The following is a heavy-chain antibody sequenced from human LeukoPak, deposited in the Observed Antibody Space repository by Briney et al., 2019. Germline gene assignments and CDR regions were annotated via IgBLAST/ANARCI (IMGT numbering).Heavy chain of an antibody. D-gene: IGHD6-6*01. Sequence: KPSETLSLTCTVSGGSISSSSYYWGWIRQPPGKGLEWIGSIYYSGSTYYNPSLKSRVTISVDTSKNQFSLKLSSVTAADTAVYYCARDQYSSSSGIDYWGQGTLVTVSS. CDR3: ARDQYSSSSGIDY. J-gene: IGHJ4*02. CDR1: GGSISSSSYY. V-gene: IGHV4-39*02. CDR2: IYYSGST.